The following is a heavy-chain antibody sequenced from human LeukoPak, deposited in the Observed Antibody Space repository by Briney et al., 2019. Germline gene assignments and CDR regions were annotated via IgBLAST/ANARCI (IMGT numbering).Heavy chain of an antibody. Sequence: GGSLRLSCAASGFTFTSYGMSWVRQAPGKALEWVSAISGSGGSTYYADSVKGRFTIPRDNSKNTLYLQMNSLRAQDPAVYSFAKAAVITMVRGVIIMVNYYYYMDVWVQGTLVTVSS. J-gene: IGHJ6*03. CDR2: ISGSGGST. CDR1: GFTFTSYG. CDR3: AKAAVITMVRGVIIMVNYYYYMDV. D-gene: IGHD3-10*01. V-gene: IGHV3-23*01.